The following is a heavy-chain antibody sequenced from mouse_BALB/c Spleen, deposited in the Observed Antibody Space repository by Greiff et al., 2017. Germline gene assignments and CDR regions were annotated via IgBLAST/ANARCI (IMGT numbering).Heavy chain of an antibody. CDR1: GYAFSSYW. CDR3: ARRAYDDYDMFAY. J-gene: IGHJ3*01. Sequence: QVQLKESGAELVRPGSSVKISCKASGYAFSSYWMNWVKQRPGQGLEWIGQIYPGDGDTNYNGKFKGKATLTADKSSSTAYMQLSSLTSEDSAVYFCARRAYDDYDMFAYWGQGTLVTVSA. D-gene: IGHD2-4*01. V-gene: IGHV1-80*01. CDR2: IYPGDGDT.